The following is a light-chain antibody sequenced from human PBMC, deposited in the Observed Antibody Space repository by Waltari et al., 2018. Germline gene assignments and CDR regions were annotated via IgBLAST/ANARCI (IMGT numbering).Light chain of an antibody. V-gene: IGLV1-40*01. J-gene: IGLJ3*02. CDR3: HSYDSSLSTWL. CDR2: GDS. CDR1: TSTPGATSA. Sequence: QSVLTQPSSWSGAPGQRVTIPCNGRTSTPGATSAFHWYQQIPGTVPRFLISGDSNRPSGVPDRFSASKSGTSASLAIADLHVEDEADYYCHSYDSSLSTWLFGGGTKLTVL.